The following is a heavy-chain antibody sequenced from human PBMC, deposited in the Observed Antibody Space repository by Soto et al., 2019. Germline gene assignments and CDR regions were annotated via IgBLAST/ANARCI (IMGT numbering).Heavy chain of an antibody. CDR1: GGTFSTSS. J-gene: IGHJ3*02. CDR2: ILPVFGTA. Sequence: QVHLVQSGAEVKKPGSSVKVSCKASGGTFSTSSINWLRQAPGQRPEGMGNILPVFGTADYAQKFRDRVTSTAEKSTNTAYMALRSLFSEDAAVYYCARGHEYGGNSDAFDIWGPGTVVTVSS. D-gene: IGHD4-17*01. CDR3: ARGHEYGGNSDAFDI. V-gene: IGHV1-69*14.